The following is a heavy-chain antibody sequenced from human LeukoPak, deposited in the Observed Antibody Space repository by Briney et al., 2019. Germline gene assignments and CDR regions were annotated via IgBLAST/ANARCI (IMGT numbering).Heavy chain of an antibody. CDR1: GGTFSSYA. Sequence: SVKVSCKASGGTFSSYAISWVRQAPGQGLEWMGGIIPIFGTANYAQKFQGRVTITADESTSTAYMELSSLRSEDTAVYYCARARANYDFWSGYYTLFDYWGQGTLVTVSS. CDR3: ARARANYDFWSGYYTLFDY. D-gene: IGHD3-3*01. V-gene: IGHV1-69*13. J-gene: IGHJ4*02. CDR2: IIPIFGTA.